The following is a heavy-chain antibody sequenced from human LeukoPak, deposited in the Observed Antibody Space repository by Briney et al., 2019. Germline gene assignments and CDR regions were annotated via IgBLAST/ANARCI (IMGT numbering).Heavy chain of an antibody. V-gene: IGHV3-23*01. D-gene: IGHD3-22*01. CDR1: GFTVSNNY. Sequence: PGGSLRLSCAVSGFTVSNNYMSWVRQAPGKGLEWVSGISDRGSRTNYADSVKGRFTISTDHPKNTLYLQMNSLRAEDTAVYFCAKRGVVIRVILVGFHKEAYYFDSWGQGALVTVSS. J-gene: IGHJ4*02. CDR3: AKRGVVIRVILVGFHKEAYYFDS. CDR2: ISDRGSRT.